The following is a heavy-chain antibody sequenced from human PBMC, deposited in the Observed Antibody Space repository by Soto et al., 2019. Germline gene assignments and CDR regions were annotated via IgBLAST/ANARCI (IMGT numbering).Heavy chain of an antibody. Sequence: GGSLRLSCAASGFTFSSYWMSWVRQAPGEGLEWVANIKQDGSEKYYVDSVKGRFTISRDNAKNSLYLQMNSLRAEDTAVYYXARVVNTPKLELTGYFDYWGQGTRVTVSA. J-gene: IGHJ4*02. CDR1: GFTFSSYW. CDR2: IKQDGSEK. V-gene: IGHV3-7*03. D-gene: IGHD1-7*01. CDR3: ARVVNTPKLELTGYFDY.